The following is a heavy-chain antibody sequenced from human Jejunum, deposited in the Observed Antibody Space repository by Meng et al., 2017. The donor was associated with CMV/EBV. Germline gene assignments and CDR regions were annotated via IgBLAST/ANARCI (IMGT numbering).Heavy chain of an antibody. CDR3: ARGRVSYTSWSPQGY. J-gene: IGHJ4*02. CDR2: ISFDGSNS. D-gene: IGHD6-6*01. CDR1: FTFTNSA. V-gene: IGHV3-30*17. Sequence: FTFTNSANHLVRRAPGPGLEWVSVISFDGSNSDYAYSVKVRFTISRDNSKYTLDLQMNRLSAEDTAVYFCARGRVSYTSWSPQGYWGQGARVTVSS.